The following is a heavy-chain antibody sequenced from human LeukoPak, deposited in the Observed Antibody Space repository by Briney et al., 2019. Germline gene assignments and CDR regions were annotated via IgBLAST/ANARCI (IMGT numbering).Heavy chain of an antibody. J-gene: IGHJ5*02. CDR2: ISSSSSYI. Sequence: GGSLRLSCAASGFTFSSYSMNWVRQPPGKGLEWVSSISSSSSYIYYADSVKGRFTISRDNAKNSLYLQMNSLRAEDTAVYYCARDGYRTRGWFDPWGQGTLVTVSS. V-gene: IGHV3-21*01. CDR1: GFTFSSYS. CDR3: ARDGYRTRGWFDP. D-gene: IGHD3-16*02.